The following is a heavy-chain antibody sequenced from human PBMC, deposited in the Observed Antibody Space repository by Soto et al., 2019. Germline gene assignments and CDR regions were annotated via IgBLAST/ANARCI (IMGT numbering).Heavy chain of an antibody. Sequence: SETLSLTCAVYGGSFSGYYWSWIRQPPGKGLEWIGEINHSGSTNYNPSLKSRVTISEDTSKNQFSLKLSSVTAADTAVYYCARDIAAAGNYGMDVWGQGTTVTVSS. CDR2: INHSGST. V-gene: IGHV4-34*01. J-gene: IGHJ6*02. D-gene: IGHD6-13*01. CDR3: ARDIAAAGNYGMDV. CDR1: GGSFSGYY.